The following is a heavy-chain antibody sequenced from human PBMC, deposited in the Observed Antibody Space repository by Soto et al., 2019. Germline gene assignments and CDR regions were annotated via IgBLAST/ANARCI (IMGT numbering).Heavy chain of an antibody. CDR2: ISYDGSNK. CDR3: FGGQYFGDY. Sequence: QVQLVESGGGVVQPGRSLRLSCGASGFTFNNYGMQWVRQAPGKGLEWVALISYDGSNKYYADSVKGRFTISRDNSKNTLYLQMNSLKTEDTVVYYSFGGQYFGDYWGQGTLVTVPS. J-gene: IGHJ4*02. D-gene: IGHD3-22*01. CDR1: GFTFNNYG. V-gene: IGHV3-30*03.